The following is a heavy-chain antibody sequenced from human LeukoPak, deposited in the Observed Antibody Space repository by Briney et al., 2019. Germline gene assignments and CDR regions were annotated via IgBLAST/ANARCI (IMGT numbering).Heavy chain of an antibody. Sequence: GASVKVSCKASGYTLTSYGISWVRQAPGQGLEWMGWISAYNGNTNYAQKLQGRVTMTTDTSTTTAYVELRSLRSDDTAVYHCARDHGYSSGWGTDYWGQGTLVTVSS. CDR1: GYTLTSYG. D-gene: IGHD6-19*01. V-gene: IGHV1-18*01. CDR3: ARDHGYSSGWGTDY. J-gene: IGHJ4*02. CDR2: ISAYNGNT.